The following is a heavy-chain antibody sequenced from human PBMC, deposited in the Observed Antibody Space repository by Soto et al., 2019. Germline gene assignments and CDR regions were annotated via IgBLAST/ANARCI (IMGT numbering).Heavy chain of an antibody. J-gene: IGHJ3*02. V-gene: IGHV4-34*01. Sequence: SETLTLTCALYAGSFSHYYWSWMRQSPGKGLEWIGKIKHSGSSNYNPSLRSRVSISVDMSKNQFSLRLTSVTAADTAVYYCARGGSSDWKVALDIWGQGTMVTGSS. CDR3: ARGGSSDWKVALDI. CDR1: AGSFSHYY. CDR2: IKHSGSS. D-gene: IGHD6-19*01.